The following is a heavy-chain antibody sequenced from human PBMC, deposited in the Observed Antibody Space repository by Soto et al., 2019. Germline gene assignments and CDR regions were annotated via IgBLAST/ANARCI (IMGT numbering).Heavy chain of an antibody. V-gene: IGHV1-3*01. Sequence: ASVNVSFKASGHTFNSYAMHCLRQAPGQRAEWMGWINAVAXHRKYSQRLQGRVTITRNTSASTAYMELSRLRSEDKTVYYCSILSGKSTSYSFDDLGQGTLVTVSS. D-gene: IGHD6-25*01. CDR2: INAVAXHR. J-gene: IGHJ4*02. CDR3: SILSGKSTSYSFDD. CDR1: GHTFNSYA.